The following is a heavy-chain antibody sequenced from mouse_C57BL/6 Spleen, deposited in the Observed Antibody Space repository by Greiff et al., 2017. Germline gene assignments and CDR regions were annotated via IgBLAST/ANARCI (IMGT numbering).Heavy chain of an antibody. V-gene: IGHV1-22*01. J-gene: IGHJ3*01. CDR2: INPNNGGT. CDR3: AIPIYYCNWAWFAY. Sequence: VQLQQSGPELVKPGASVKMSCKASGYTFTDYNMHWVKQSHGKSLEWIGYINPNNGGTSYNQKFKGKAILTVNKSSSKAYMELRSLTSEESACYYCAIPIYYCNWAWFAYWGQGTRVTVSA. D-gene: IGHD2-1*01. CDR1: GYTFTDYN.